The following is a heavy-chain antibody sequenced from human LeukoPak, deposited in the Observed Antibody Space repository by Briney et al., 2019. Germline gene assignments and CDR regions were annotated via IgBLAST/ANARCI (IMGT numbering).Heavy chain of an antibody. CDR1: GDSISNYY. Sequence: PSETLSLTCTVSGDSISNYYWNWIRQPPGKGLEWIGYIYNSGSTNYNPSLKSRVTISVHTSKNQFSLNLSSVTAADTAVYFCARRPWGGLDVWGQGTTVTVSS. V-gene: IGHV4-59*01. CDR3: ARRPWGGLDV. CDR2: IYNSGST. D-gene: IGHD1-26*01. J-gene: IGHJ6*02.